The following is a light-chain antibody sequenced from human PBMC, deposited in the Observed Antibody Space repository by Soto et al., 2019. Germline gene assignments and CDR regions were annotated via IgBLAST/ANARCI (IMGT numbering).Light chain of an antibody. Sequence: SSELTQPPSVSVAPGQTARITCGGNNIGSKSVHWYQQKPGQAPVLVVYDDGDRPSGIPELFSGSNSGNTATLTISRVEAGDEADYYCQVWDSSSDHRGVFGTGTKLTVL. CDR3: QVWDSSSDHRGV. V-gene: IGLV3-21*02. J-gene: IGLJ1*01. CDR2: DDG. CDR1: NIGSKS.